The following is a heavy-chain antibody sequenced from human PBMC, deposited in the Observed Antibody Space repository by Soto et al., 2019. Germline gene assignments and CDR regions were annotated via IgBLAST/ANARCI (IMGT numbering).Heavy chain of an antibody. CDR1: GFSLSNARMG. V-gene: IGHV2-26*01. Sequence: SGPTLVNPXETLTLTCTVSGFSLSNARMGVSWIRQPPGKALEWLAHIFSNDEKSYSTSLKSRLTIPKDTSKSQVVLTMTNMDPVDTATYYCARIPPYCSSTSCFYYYYGMDVWGQGTTVTVSS. D-gene: IGHD2-2*01. CDR2: IFSNDEK. CDR3: ARIPPYCSSTSCFYYYYGMDV. J-gene: IGHJ6*02.